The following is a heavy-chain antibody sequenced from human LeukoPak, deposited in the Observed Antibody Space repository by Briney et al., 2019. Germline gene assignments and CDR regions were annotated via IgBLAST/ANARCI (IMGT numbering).Heavy chain of an antibody. J-gene: IGHJ4*02. Sequence: PGGSLRLSCAASGFTFSSYAMHWVRQAPGKGLEYVSAISSNGGSTYYANSAKGRFTISRDNSKNTLYLQMNSLRAEDTAVYYCAKDRFGVTTSRDYFDYWGQGTLVTVSS. V-gene: IGHV3-64*01. CDR1: GFTFSSYA. CDR3: AKDRFGVTTSRDYFDY. D-gene: IGHD3-3*01. CDR2: ISSNGGST.